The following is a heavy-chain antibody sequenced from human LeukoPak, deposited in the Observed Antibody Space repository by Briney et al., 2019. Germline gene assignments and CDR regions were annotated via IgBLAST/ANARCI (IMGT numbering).Heavy chain of an antibody. CDR1: GYTFTSYY. J-gene: IGHJ4*02. V-gene: IGHV1-46*01. Sequence: VASVKVSCNASGYTFTSYYMHWVRQAPGQGLEWMGIINPSGGSTRYAQKFQGRVTMTRDMSTSTVYMELSSLRSEDTAVYYCARQTSGYPFDYWGQGTLVTVSS. D-gene: IGHD3-22*01. CDR3: ARQTSGYPFDY. CDR2: INPSGGST.